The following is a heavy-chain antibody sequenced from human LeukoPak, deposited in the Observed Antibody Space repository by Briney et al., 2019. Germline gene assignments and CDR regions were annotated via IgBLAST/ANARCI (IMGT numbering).Heavy chain of an antibody. CDR1: GYTFTGYY. V-gene: IGHV1-2*06. J-gene: IGHJ5*02. CDR3: ARGRAARNQNWLDP. CDR2: INPNSGGT. Sequence: ASVKVSCKASGYTFTGYYMHWVRQAPGQGLEWMGRINPNSGGTNYAQKFQGRVTMTRDTSINTAYMELSRLRSDDTAVYYCARGRAARNQNWLDPWGQGTLVTVSS. D-gene: IGHD2-15*01.